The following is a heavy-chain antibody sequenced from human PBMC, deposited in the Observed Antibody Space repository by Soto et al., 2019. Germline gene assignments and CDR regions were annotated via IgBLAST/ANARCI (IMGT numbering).Heavy chain of an antibody. J-gene: IGHJ6*02. D-gene: IGHD5-18*01. CDR2: IIPIFGTA. Sequence: SVKVSCKASGYTFTSYGISWVRQAPGQGLEWMGWIIPIFGTANYAQKFQGRVTITADESTSTAYMELSSLRSEDTAVYYCALDTRAMVMDYYYGMDVWGQGTTVTVSS. CDR3: ALDTRAMVMDYYYGMDV. V-gene: IGHV1-69*13. CDR1: GYTFTSYG.